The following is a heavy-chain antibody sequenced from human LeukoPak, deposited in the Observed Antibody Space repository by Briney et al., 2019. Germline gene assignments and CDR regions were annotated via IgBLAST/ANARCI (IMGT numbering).Heavy chain of an antibody. Sequence: GGSLRLSCAASGFTFSSYSMNWVRQAPGKRLEWVSSISSSSSYIYYADSVKGRFTISRDNAKNSLYLQMNSLRAEDTAVYYCARDRTPYSSGWYGDWWFDPWGQGTLVTVSS. CDR1: GFTFSSYS. CDR3: ARDRTPYSSGWYGDWWFDP. D-gene: IGHD6-19*01. V-gene: IGHV3-21*01. CDR2: ISSSSSYI. J-gene: IGHJ5*02.